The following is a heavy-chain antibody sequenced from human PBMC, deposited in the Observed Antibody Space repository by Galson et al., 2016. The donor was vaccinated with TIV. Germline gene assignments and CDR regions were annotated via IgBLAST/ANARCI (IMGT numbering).Heavy chain of an antibody. V-gene: IGHV3-20*01. CDR1: GFTFDAYD. J-gene: IGHJ4*02. Sequence: SLRLSCAASGFTFDAYDMNWVRQAPGKGLEWVSGINWNGGSTGYADSVKGRFTISRDNAKNSLYLQMNSLRDEDTALYHCARLRSCGGYCYHFDYWGQGTLVTVSS. CDR3: ARLRSCGGYCYHFDY. CDR2: INWNGGST. D-gene: IGHD2-21*02.